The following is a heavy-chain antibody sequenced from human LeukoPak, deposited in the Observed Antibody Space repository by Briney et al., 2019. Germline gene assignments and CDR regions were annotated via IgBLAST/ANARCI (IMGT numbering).Heavy chain of an antibody. D-gene: IGHD6-19*01. CDR1: GFTFDDYG. CDR3: ARDGSGWSFDY. Sequence: GGSLRLSCAASGFTFDDYGMSWVRQAPGKGLEWVSGINWNGGSTGYADSVKGRFTISRDNAKNTLYLQMNSLRAEDTAVYYCARDGSGWSFDYWGQGTLVTVFS. J-gene: IGHJ4*02. CDR2: INWNGGST. V-gene: IGHV3-20*04.